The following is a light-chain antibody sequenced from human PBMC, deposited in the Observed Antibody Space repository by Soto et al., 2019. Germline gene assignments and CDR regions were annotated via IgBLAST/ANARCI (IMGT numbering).Light chain of an antibody. CDR3: QQYDNNPWT. J-gene: IGKJ1*01. CDR2: DRS. Sequence: ETVMTQFPLSLSVTPGEPASISCRSSQSLLHTNSYNYLAWYQQRPGKAPKSLIYDRSILEPGVPSRFSGSGSGTEFTLTISSLQSDDFATYYCQQYDNNPWTFGQGTKVDIK. V-gene: IGKV2-28*01. CDR1: QSLLHTNSYNY.